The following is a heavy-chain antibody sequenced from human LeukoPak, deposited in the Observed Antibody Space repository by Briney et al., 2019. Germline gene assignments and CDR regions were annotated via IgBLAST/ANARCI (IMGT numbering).Heavy chain of an antibody. CDR3: AREVIVVVPAALRDYYYGMDV. D-gene: IGHD2-2*01. CDR1: GYTYTSYG. J-gene: IGHJ6*02. CDR2: ISAYNGNT. V-gene: IGHV1-18*01. Sequence: ASVKVSCKASGYTYTSYGISWVRQGPGQGLEWMGWISAYNGNTNYAQKLQGRVTMTTDTSTSTAYMELRSLRSDDTAVYYCAREVIVVVPAALRDYYYGMDVWGQGTTVTVSS.